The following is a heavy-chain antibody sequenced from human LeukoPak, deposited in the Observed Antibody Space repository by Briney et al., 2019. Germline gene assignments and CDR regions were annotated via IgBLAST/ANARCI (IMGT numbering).Heavy chain of an antibody. V-gene: IGHV1-46*01. J-gene: IGHJ6*03. Sequence: ASVKVSCKASGYTFTSYYMHWVRQAPGQGLEWMGIINPSGGSTSYAQKLQGRVTMTTDTSTSTAYMELRSLRSDDTAVYYCARGGYGSGIEANYYYYYYMDVWGKGTTVTVSS. CDR2: INPSGGST. CDR1: GYTFTSYY. CDR3: ARGGYGSGIEANYYYYYYMDV. D-gene: IGHD3-10*01.